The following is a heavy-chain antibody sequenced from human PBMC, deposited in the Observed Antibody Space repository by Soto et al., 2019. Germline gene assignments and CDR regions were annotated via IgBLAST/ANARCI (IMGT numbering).Heavy chain of an antibody. CDR1: GFTFSTYD. CDR3: AYRTGFDY. Sequence: EVQLLESGGGSVQPGGSLRLSCAASGFTFSTYDMSWVHQAPWKGLEWVSTIAASGRNSDYADSVKGRFTISRDNSKNTLYLQMNSLIADDTAVYYCAYRTGFDYWGQGALVTVSS. J-gene: IGHJ4*02. CDR2: IAASGRNS. V-gene: IGHV3-23*01.